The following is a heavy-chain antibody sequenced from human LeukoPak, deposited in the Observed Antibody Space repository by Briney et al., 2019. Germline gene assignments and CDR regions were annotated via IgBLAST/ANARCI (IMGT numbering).Heavy chain of an antibody. J-gene: IGHJ4*02. CDR2: ISGSGGST. D-gene: IGHD3-9*01. CDR1: GFTFSSYA. Sequence: PGGSLRLSCAASGFTFSSYAMSWVRQAPGKGLEWVSAISGSGGSTYYADSVKGRFTISRGNSKNTLYLQMNSLRAEDTAVYYCAKDQGYDILTGYEDYFDYWGQGTLVTVSS. CDR3: AKDQGYDILTGYEDYFDY. V-gene: IGHV3-23*01.